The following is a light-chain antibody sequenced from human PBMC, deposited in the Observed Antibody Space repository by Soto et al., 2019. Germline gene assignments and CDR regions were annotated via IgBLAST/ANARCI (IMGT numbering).Light chain of an antibody. V-gene: IGKV4-1*01. J-gene: IGKJ4*01. CDR2: WAS. CDR3: QQYYSSPLT. CDR1: QSILYSSNNKNY. Sequence: DIVMTQSPDSLAVSLGETATINCKSSQSILYSSNNKNYLTWYQQKPGQPPKLLIYWASTRESVVPDRFSGSGSGTDFTLTISRLQAEDVAVYYCQQYYSSPLTFGGGTKVEIK.